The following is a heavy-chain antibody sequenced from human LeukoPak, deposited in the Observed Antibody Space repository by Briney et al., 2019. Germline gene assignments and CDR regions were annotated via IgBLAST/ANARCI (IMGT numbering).Heavy chain of an antibody. CDR1: GGSISSSY. J-gene: IGHJ5*02. CDR3: VARPLTALRAWFDP. CDR2: VYNSGNT. V-gene: IGHV4-59*08. D-gene: IGHD4/OR15-4a*01. Sequence: PSETLSLTCTVSGGSISSSYWSWIQQPPGKGLEWIVSVYNSGNTKYNPSLESRVTMSVDTSKNQFSLKLTSVTAADTAVYYCVARPLTALRAWFDPWGQGILVTVSS.